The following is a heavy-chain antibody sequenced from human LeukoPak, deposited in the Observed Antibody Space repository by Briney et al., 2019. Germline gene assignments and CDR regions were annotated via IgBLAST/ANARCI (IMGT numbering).Heavy chain of an antibody. V-gene: IGHV4-38-2*01. J-gene: IGHJ5*02. D-gene: IGHD3-9*01. CDR3: ARHAYDILTGYRLGPYRFDP. CDR1: GYSISSGYY. CDR2: IDHSGRT. Sequence: SETLSLTCAVSGYSISSGYYWGWIRQPPGKGREWIGSIDHSGRTYYNPSLKSPVTMSVDTSKTQFSLKLSSVTAADTAVYYCARHAYDILTGYRLGPYRFDPWGQGTLVTVSS.